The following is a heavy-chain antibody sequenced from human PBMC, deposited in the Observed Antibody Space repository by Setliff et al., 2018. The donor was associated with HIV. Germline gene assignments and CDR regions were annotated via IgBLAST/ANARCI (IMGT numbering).Heavy chain of an antibody. CDR1: GFSLSTGGVG. CDR3: AHVIEYNSPVDAFDI. V-gene: IGHV2-5*01. J-gene: IGHJ3*02. Sequence: SGPTLVNPTQTLTLTCTFSGFSLSTGGVGVGWIRQPPGKALRWLALIYWNDDKRYSPSLKSRLTITKDKSKNQVVLTMTNMDPVDTATYYCAHVIEYNSPVDAFDIWGQGTMVTVSS. CDR2: IYWNDDK. D-gene: IGHD1-20*01.